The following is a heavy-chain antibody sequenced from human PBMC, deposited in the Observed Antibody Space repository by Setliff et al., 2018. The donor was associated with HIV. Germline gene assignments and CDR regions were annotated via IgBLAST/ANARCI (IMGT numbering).Heavy chain of an antibody. J-gene: IGHJ4*02. CDR1: GGSVSSTSNY. D-gene: IGHD5-12*01. CDR3: AKVQVGGYNFYFDY. CDR2: IYYSGST. V-gene: IGHV4-39*01. Sequence: SETLSLTCSVCGGSVSSTSNYWGWIRQPPGKGLEWIGSIYYSGSTYYNPSLKSRVTISVDTSKNQFSLKLSSVTAADTAVYYCAKVQVGGYNFYFDYWGQGTLVTVSS.